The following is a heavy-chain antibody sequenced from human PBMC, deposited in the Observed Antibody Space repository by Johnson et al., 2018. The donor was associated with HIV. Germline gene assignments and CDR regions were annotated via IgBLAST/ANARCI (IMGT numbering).Heavy chain of an antibody. CDR3: TTEIGFSSLPPPVGHAFDI. Sequence: VQLVESGGGLVKPGGSLRLSCAASGFTFSDAWMNWVRQAPGNGLEWVGRIKSKTDGGTTDDAAPVKGRFTISRDDSNNTLYLQMNSLKTEDTALYYCTTEIGFSSLPPPVGHAFDIWGQGTMVTVSS. V-gene: IGHV3-15*01. CDR2: IKSKTDGGTT. D-gene: IGHD1-14*01. CDR1: GFTFSDAW. J-gene: IGHJ3*02.